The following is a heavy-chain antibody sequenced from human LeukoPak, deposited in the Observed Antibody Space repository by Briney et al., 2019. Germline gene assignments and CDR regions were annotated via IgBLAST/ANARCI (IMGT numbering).Heavy chain of an antibody. CDR2: INHSGST. V-gene: IGHV4-34*01. CDR1: GGSFSGYY. D-gene: IGHD2-2*01. CDR3: ARSPVRVVPAATNFQH. Sequence: SETLSLTCAVYGGSFSGYYWSWIRQPPGKGLEWIEEINHSGSTNYNPSLKSRVTISVDTSKNQFSLKLSSVTAADTAVYYCARSPVRVVPAATNFQHWGQGTLVTVSS. J-gene: IGHJ1*01.